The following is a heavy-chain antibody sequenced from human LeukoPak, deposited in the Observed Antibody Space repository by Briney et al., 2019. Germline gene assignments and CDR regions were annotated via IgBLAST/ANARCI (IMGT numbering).Heavy chain of an antibody. CDR1: GASISSYY. J-gene: IGHJ3*02. V-gene: IGHV4-4*07. CDR2: IYTNGST. Sequence: SETLSLTCTVSGASISSYYWSWIRQPAGKGLEWIGRIYTNGSTNYNPSLKSRVTMSLDTSKNQFSLKLTSVTAADTAVYFCAREGKLPYAFDIWGQGTMVTVSS. D-gene: IGHD1-7*01. CDR3: AREGKLPYAFDI.